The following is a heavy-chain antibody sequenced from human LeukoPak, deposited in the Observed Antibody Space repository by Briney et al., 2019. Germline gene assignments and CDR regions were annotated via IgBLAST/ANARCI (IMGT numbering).Heavy chain of an antibody. D-gene: IGHD3-3*01. CDR2: ISASGTIT. CDR3: AKLGTIFGVVIP. CDR1: GFTFSSYE. Sequence: GGSLRLSCAASGFTFSSYEMNWVRQAPGKGLEWISYISASGTITHYADSAKGRFTISRDNSKNTLYLQMNSLRAEDTAVYYCAKLGTIFGVVIPWGQGTLVTVSS. J-gene: IGHJ5*02. V-gene: IGHV3-23*01.